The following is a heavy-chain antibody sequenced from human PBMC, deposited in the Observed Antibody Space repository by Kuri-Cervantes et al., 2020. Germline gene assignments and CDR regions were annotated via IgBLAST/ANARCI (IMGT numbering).Heavy chain of an antibody. Sequence: GGSLRLSCAASGFTFSSYAMHWVRQAPGKGLEWVAVISYDGSNKYYADSVKGRFTISRDNSKNTLYLQMNSLRAEDTAVYYCARSASWELLSPTPDYWGQGTLVTVSS. J-gene: IGHJ4*02. D-gene: IGHD1-26*01. CDR1: GFTFSSYA. V-gene: IGHV3-30-3*01. CDR2: ISYDGSNK. CDR3: ARSASWELLSPTPDY.